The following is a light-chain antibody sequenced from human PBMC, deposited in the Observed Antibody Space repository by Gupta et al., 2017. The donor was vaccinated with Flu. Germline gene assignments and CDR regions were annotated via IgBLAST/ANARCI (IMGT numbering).Light chain of an antibody. J-gene: IGLJ3*02. V-gene: IGLV2-14*01. CDR1: SSDVGQHNF. Sequence: SITISLTGTSSDVGQHNFVSWYQQHPGKAPKRIIFEVYNRPSGISTRCSGSKSGNTASLTVSSLQAEDEADYACASYTDTGGRMFGGGTKLTVL. CDR3: ASYTDTGGRM. CDR2: EVY.